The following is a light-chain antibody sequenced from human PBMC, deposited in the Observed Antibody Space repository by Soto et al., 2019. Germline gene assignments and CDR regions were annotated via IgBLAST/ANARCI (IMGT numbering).Light chain of an antibody. Sequence: DIQMTQSPSSLSASVGDRVTITCRASRTISSYLNWYHQQPGKAPKLLIYAASRLQGGVPSRFSGSGSGTDFTLTISSLQPDDFETYYCQQSYYSPWTFGQGTKVEIK. CDR1: RTISSY. V-gene: IGKV1-39*01. CDR2: AAS. J-gene: IGKJ1*01. CDR3: QQSYYSPWT.